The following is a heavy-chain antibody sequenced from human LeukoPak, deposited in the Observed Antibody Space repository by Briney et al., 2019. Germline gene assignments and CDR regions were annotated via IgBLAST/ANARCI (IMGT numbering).Heavy chain of an antibody. CDR2: IKEDGSDK. CDR3: VRESDVWSGPGIGRPLDV. Sequence: GSLILSCLASGFTFSNSWMTWVRQAPGRGLEGVANIKEDGSDKQYVDSVRGRFTISRDNAKNSVSLQMDGLRAEDTAVYHCVRESDVWSGPGIGRPLDVWGKGTTVTVSS. CDR1: GFTFSNSW. V-gene: IGHV3-7*01. J-gene: IGHJ6*04. D-gene: IGHD3-3*01.